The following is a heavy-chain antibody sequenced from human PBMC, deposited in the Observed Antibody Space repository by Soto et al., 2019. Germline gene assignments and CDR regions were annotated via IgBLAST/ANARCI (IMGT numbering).Heavy chain of an antibody. V-gene: IGHV1-69*12. CDR2: IIPIFGTA. J-gene: IGHJ5*02. CDR3: ARAPLPYNWTQFNGRYNWFDP. Sequence: QVQLVQSGAEVKKPGSSVKVSCKASGGTFSSYAISWVRQAPGQGLEWMGGIIPIFGTANYAQKFQGRVTITADESTSTAYMELSSLRSEDTAVYYCARAPLPYNWTQFNGRYNWFDPWGQGTLVTVSS. CDR1: GGTFSSYA. D-gene: IGHD1-20*01.